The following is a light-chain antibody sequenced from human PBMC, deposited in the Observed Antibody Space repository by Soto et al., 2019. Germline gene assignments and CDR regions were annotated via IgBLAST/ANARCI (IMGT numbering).Light chain of an antibody. V-gene: IGLV1-44*01. CDR1: SSNIGGNI. J-gene: IGLJ1*01. CDR3: AAWDDSLTGYV. CDR2: SNS. Sequence: QSVLTQPPSASGTPGQRVAISCSGSSSNIGGNIVNWYQQVPGTAPKLLIYSNSQRPSGVPDRFSGSKSGTSASLAISGLQSEDEADYYCAAWDDSLTGYVFGTGTQLTVL.